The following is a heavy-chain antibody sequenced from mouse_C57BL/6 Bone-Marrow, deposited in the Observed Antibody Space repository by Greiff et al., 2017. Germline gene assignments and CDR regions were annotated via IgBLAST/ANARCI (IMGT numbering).Heavy chain of an antibody. J-gene: IGHJ2*01. Sequence: EVKLVESGGGLVKPGASLKLSCAASGFTFTSYAMSWVSQTPGKSLEWVATISAGGSYTYYPDNVKGRFTFSRDNAKNNRYLQMSHLKAEDTAMYDCERDGGSDYWGQGTTLTVSS. CDR3: ERDGGSDY. CDR2: ISAGGSYT. CDR1: GFTFTSYA. V-gene: IGHV5-4*03. D-gene: IGHD6-1*01.